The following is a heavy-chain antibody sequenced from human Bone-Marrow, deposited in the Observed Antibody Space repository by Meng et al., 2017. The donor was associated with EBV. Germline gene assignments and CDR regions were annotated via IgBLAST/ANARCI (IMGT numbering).Heavy chain of an antibody. J-gene: IGHJ4*02. CDR2: LIPMSGAP. CDR1: GGTFNSDA. V-gene: IGHV1-69*01. CDR3: ASESGRGFTPDY. Sequence: VHGVPPGTDVKSPGSSGKVSCWTSGGTFNSDAVSWVRQAPGQGLEWMGGLIPMSGAPHYAQKFQGRVTITADESTSTHYMDLSNLRSDDTAMYYCASESGRGFTPDYWGQGTLVTVSS. D-gene: IGHD3-10*01.